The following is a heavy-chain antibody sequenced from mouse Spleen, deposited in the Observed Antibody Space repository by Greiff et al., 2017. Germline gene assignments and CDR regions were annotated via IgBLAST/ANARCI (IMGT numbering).Heavy chain of an antibody. CDR2: INPNNGGT. CDR1: GYTFTDYY. J-gene: IGHJ2*01. Sequence: EVQLQQSGPELVKPGASVKISCKASGYTFTDYYMNWVKQSHGKSLEWIGDINPNNGGTSYNQKFKGKATLTVDKSSSTAYMELRSLTSEDSAVYYCARGGNYAGYFDYWGQGTTLTVSS. V-gene: IGHV1-26*01. CDR3: ARGGNYAGYFDY. D-gene: IGHD2-1*01.